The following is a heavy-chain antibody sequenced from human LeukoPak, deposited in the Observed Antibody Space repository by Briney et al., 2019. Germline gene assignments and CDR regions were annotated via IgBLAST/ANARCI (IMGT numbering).Heavy chain of an antibody. CDR1: GYSFTTYW. V-gene: IGHV5-51*01. Sequence: GESLKISCKGSGYSFTTYWIAWLRQMPGKGLEWMGVIYPGDSNTRYSPSFQGQVIISADKSISTAYLQWSSLKASDTAMYYCAVYYYDNSGYLPFDYWGQGTLVTVSS. CDR2: IYPGDSNT. D-gene: IGHD3-22*01. CDR3: AVYYYDNSGYLPFDY. J-gene: IGHJ4*02.